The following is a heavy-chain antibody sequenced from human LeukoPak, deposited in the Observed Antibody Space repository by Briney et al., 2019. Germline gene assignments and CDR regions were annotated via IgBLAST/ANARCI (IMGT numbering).Heavy chain of an antibody. CDR1: GFTFDDYA. CDR2: ISWDGGST. D-gene: IGHD4-17*01. CDR3: AKGAPYGDYVGYYYYYMDV. Sequence: GGSLRLSCAASGFTFDDYAMHWVRQAPGKGLEWVSLISWDGGSTYYADSVKGRFTISRDNSKNSLYLQMNSLRAEDTALYYCAKGAPYGDYVGYYYYYMDVWGKGTTVTVSS. J-gene: IGHJ6*03. V-gene: IGHV3-43D*03.